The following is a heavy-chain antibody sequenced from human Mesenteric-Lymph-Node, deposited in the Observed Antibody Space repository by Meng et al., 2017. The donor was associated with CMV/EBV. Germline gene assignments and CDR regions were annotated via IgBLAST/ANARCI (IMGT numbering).Heavy chain of an antibody. V-gene: IGHV3-30-3*01. CDR3: AKGRYDFWSGLHYYGMDV. D-gene: IGHD3-3*01. CDR1: GFTFSSFA. J-gene: IGHJ6*02. Sequence: GESLKISCAASGFTFSSFAMHWVRQAPGKGLEWVAVMSYDGSNKYYADSVKGRFTISRDNSKITLYMQMNSLRAEDTAVYYCAKGRYDFWSGLHYYGMDVWGQGTTVTVSS. CDR2: MSYDGSNK.